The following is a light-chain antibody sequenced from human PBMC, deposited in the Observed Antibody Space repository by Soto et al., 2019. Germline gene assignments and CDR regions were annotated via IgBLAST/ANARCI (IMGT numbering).Light chain of an antibody. V-gene: IGKV3-20*01. CDR1: QTGDRQY. Sequence: EIVLTQSPGTLSLSPGQTATLSCSASQTGDRQYLAWYQQRPGQAPRLLIHGVFIRATGITDRFSGSGYGTDFTLTISRLEPEDSAVYFCQHFGFPQWTFGQGTKVDIK. CDR2: GVF. CDR3: QHFGFPQWT. J-gene: IGKJ1*01.